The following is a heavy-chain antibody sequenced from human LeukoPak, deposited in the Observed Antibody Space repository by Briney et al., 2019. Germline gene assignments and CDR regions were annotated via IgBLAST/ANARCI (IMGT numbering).Heavy chain of an antibody. CDR1: GFTFSSYA. J-gene: IGHJ4*02. Sequence: PGGSLRLSCAAAGFTFSSYAMSWVRQAPGKGLEWVSAISGSGGSTYYADSVKGRFTISRDNSKNTLYLQMNSLRAEDTAVYYCAKGVAGLYYFDYWGQGTLVTVSS. D-gene: IGHD6-19*01. CDR2: ISGSGGST. V-gene: IGHV3-23*01. CDR3: AKGVAGLYYFDY.